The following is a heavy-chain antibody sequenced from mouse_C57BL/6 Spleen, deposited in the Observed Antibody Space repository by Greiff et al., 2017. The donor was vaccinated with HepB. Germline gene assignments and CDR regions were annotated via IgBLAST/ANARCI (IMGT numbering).Heavy chain of an antibody. CDR2: IDPSDSYT. CDR3: ARERANHWYFDV. J-gene: IGHJ1*03. Sequence: VQLQQPGAELVRPGTSVKLSCKASGYTFTSYWMHWVKQRPGQGLEWIGVIDPSDSYTNYNQKFKGKATLTVDTSSSTAYMQLSSLTSEDSAVYYCARERANHWYFDVWGTGTTVTVSS. CDR1: GYTFTSYW. V-gene: IGHV1-59*01. D-gene: IGHD3-1*01.